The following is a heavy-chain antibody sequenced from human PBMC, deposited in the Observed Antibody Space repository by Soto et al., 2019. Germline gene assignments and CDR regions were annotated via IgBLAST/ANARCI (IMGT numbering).Heavy chain of an antibody. CDR2: ISGSGGST. J-gene: IGHJ4*02. D-gene: IGHD5-12*01. CDR1: GFTFSSYA. CDR3: AKSWNSGYDYGFDY. V-gene: IGHV3-23*01. Sequence: EVQLLESGGGLEQRGGSLRLSCAASGFTFSSYAMSWVRQAPGKGLEWVSAISGSGGSTYYADSVKGRFTISRDNSKNTLYLQMNSLIAEDTAVYYCAKSWNSGYDYGFDYWGQGTLVTVSS.